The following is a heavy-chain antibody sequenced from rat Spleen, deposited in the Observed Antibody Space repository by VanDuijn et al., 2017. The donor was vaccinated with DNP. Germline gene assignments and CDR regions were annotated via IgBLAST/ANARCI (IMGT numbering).Heavy chain of an antibody. J-gene: IGHJ1*01. CDR2: ISYNGGTP. V-gene: IGHV5-20*01. CDR3: TRERRGHYDGTYYYWYFDF. Sequence: EVLLVESDGGLVQPGRSLKLSCAVSGFTFNDYYMAWVRQAPAKGLEWVATISYNGGTPYYRDSVKGRFTISRDNAKSTLYLQMSSLRSEDTATYFCTRERRGHYDGTYYYWYFDFWGPGTMVTVSS. D-gene: IGHD1-12*02. CDR1: GFTFNDYY.